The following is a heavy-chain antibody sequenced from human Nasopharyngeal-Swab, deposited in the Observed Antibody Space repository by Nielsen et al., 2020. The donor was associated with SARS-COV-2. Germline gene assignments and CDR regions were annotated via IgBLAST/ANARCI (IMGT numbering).Heavy chain of an antibody. J-gene: IGHJ6*02. CDR2: IKHDGSQK. D-gene: IGHD3-10*01. CDR3: ARDQIGTTMIREVLKRYYYGMDV. Sequence: SLKISCAASGFTFSRYWMTWVRQAPGTGLECVANIKHDGSQKYYVDSVKGRFSISRDNGKNSLDLQMNSLGVDDTAVYYCARDQIGTTMIREVLKRYYYGMDVWGQGTTVTVSS. CDR1: GFTFSRYW. V-gene: IGHV3-7*03.